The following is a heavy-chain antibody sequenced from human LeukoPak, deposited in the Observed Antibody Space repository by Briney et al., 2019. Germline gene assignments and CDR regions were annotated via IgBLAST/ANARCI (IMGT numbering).Heavy chain of an antibody. D-gene: IGHD5-24*01. Sequence: PSETLSLTCTVSGGSISSYYWSWIRQPPGKGLEWIGYIYYSGSTNYNPSLKSRVTISVDTSKNQFSLKLSSVSAADTAVYYCARGDGYNLRRLDYWGQGTLVTVSS. CDR1: GGSISSYY. V-gene: IGHV4-59*01. CDR3: ARGDGYNLRRLDY. CDR2: IYYSGST. J-gene: IGHJ4*02.